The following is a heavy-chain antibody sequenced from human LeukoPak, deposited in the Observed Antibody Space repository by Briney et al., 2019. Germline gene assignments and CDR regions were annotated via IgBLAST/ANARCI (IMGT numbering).Heavy chain of an antibody. D-gene: IGHD3-22*01. CDR1: GFTFSSYE. CDR3: ARVTYYYDSSGHWVFDY. CDR2: ISSSGSTI. V-gene: IGHV3-48*03. J-gene: IGHJ4*02. Sequence: GGSLRLSCAASGFTFSSYEMNWVRQAPGKGLEWVSYISSSGSTIYYADSVKGRFTISRDNAKNSLYLQMNSLRAEDTAVYYCARVTYYYDSSGHWVFDYWGQGTLVTVSS.